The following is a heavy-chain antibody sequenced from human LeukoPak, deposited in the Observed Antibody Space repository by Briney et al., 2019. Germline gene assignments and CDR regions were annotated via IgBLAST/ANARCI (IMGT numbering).Heavy chain of an antibody. CDR1: GGSFSSYY. V-gene: IGHV4-34*01. J-gene: IGHJ4*02. Sequence: SETLSLTCAVYGGSFSSYYWSWIRQPPGKGLEWIGEINHSGSTNYNPSLKSRVTISVDTSKNQFSLKLSSVTAADTAVYYCARGRTYSSSFDYWGQGTLVTVSS. CDR2: INHSGST. D-gene: IGHD6-19*01. CDR3: ARGRTYSSSFDY.